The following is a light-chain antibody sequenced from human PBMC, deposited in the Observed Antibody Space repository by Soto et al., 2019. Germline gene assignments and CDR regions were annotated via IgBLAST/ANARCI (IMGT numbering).Light chain of an antibody. CDR2: AAS. J-gene: IGKJ2*01. CDR3: QQLNRYPPFT. Sequence: DIQLTQSPSFLSASVGDRVTITCRASQGIRSSLAWYQQRPGKAPKLLIYAASILQSGVPSRFSGSGSGTEFTLTISSLQPEDFATYYCQQLNRYPPFTFGQGTKLETK. V-gene: IGKV1-9*01. CDR1: QGIRSS.